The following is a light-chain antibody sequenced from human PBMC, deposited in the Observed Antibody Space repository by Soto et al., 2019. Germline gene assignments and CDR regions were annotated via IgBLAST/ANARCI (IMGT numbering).Light chain of an antibody. CDR2: EAS. CDR3: QHYNSYSEA. J-gene: IGKJ1*01. V-gene: IGKV1-5*01. CDR1: QTISSW. Sequence: DIQMTQSPSTLSGSVGDRVTITCRASQTISSWLAWYQQKPGKAPKLLSYEASTLISGVPSRFSGSGSGTEFTLTISSLQPDDFASYYCQHYNSYSEAFGQGTKVELK.